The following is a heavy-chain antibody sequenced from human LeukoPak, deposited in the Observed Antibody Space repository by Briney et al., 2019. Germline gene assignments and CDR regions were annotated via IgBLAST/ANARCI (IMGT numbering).Heavy chain of an antibody. CDR2: VSHSGST. CDR1: GYSISSDYY. D-gene: IGHD2-15*01. CDR3: ARGPWCSGGSCYRGRAFDI. J-gene: IGHJ3*02. Sequence: SETLSLTCTVSGYSISSDYYWGWIRQPPGKGLEWIASVSHSGSTYYNPSLKSRVTISVDTSKNQFSLKVTSVTAADTAVYYCARGPWCSGGSCYRGRAFDIWGQGTMVTVSS. V-gene: IGHV4-38-2*02.